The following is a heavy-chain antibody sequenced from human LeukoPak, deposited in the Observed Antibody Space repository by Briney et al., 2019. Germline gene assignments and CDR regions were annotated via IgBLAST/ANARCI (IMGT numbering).Heavy chain of an antibody. D-gene: IGHD6-19*01. Sequence: PGGSLRLSCAASGLTFSSYSMNWVRQAPGKGLEWVSYISSSSSTIYYADSVKGRFTISRDNAKNSLYLQMNSLRAEDTAVYYCARGDVYSSGWYVDYWGQGTLVTVSS. J-gene: IGHJ4*02. CDR3: ARGDVYSSGWYVDY. CDR1: GLTFSSYS. V-gene: IGHV3-48*01. CDR2: ISSSSSTI.